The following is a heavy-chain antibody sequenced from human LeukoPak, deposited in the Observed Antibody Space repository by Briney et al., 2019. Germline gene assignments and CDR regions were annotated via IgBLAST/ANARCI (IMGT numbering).Heavy chain of an antibody. J-gene: IGHJ4*02. V-gene: IGHV4-59*01. CDR2: IYYSGST. CDR3: ARETSSGSGNYFDY. CDR1: GGSINSYY. D-gene: IGHD3-22*01. Sequence: SETLSLTCTVSGGSINSYYWGWIRQPPEKGLEWIGYIYYSGSTTYNPSLKSRVTISVDTSKNQFSLKLSSVTAADTAVYYCARETSSGSGNYFDYWGQGTLVTVSS.